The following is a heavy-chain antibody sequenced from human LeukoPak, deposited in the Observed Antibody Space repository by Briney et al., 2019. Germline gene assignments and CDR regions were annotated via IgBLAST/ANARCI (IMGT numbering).Heavy chain of an antibody. D-gene: IGHD6-13*01. Sequence: GGSLRLSCAASGFTFDDYAMHWVRQAPGKGLEWVSGLSWNSGSIGYADSVKGRFAISRDNAKNSLYLQMNSLRAEDMALYYCAKSWAAAGTDAFDIWGQGTMVTVSS. CDR3: AKSWAAAGTDAFDI. V-gene: IGHV3-9*03. J-gene: IGHJ3*02. CDR1: GFTFDDYA. CDR2: LSWNSGSI.